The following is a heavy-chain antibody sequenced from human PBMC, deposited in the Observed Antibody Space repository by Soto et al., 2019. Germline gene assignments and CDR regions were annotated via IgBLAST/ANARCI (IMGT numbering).Heavy chain of an antibody. CDR3: ARVDEYSGSSSQLNY. V-gene: IGHV4-34*01. CDR2: INHSGST. CDR1: GGSFSGYY. D-gene: IGHD6-6*01. Sequence: SETLSLTCAVYGGSFSGYYWSWIRQPPGKGLEWIGEINHSGSTNYNPSLKSRVTISVDTSKNQFSLKLSSVTAADTAVYYCARVDEYSGSSSQLNYWCQGTLVTLFS. J-gene: IGHJ4*02.